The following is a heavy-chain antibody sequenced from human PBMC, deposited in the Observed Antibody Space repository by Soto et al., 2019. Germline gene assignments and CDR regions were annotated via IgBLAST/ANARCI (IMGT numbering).Heavy chain of an antibody. V-gene: IGHV1-3*01. Sequence: QVQLVQSGAEVKKPGASVKVSCKASGYTFTSYAMHWVRQAPGQRLEWMGWINAGNGNTKYSQKFQGRVTITRDTSESTAYMELSSLRSEDTAVYYCARGLGGSGSYSDYWGQGTLVTVSS. CDR2: INAGNGNT. J-gene: IGHJ4*02. D-gene: IGHD3-10*01. CDR3: ARGLGGSGSYSDY. CDR1: GYTFTSYA.